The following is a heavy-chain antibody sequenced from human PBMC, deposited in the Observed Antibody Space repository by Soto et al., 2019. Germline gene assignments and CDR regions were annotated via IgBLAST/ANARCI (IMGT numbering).Heavy chain of an antibody. Sequence: QVQLQESGPGLVKPSQTLSLTCTVSGGSISSGGYYWSWIRQHPGKGLERIGYIYYSGSTYYNPSHESRVTLSVDTSKNQFSLKLSSVTDADTAVYYCARSRRATIEYWGQGTLVTVSS. D-gene: IGHD5-12*01. V-gene: IGHV4-31*03. CDR2: IYYSGST. J-gene: IGHJ4*02. CDR1: GGSISSGGYY. CDR3: ARSRRATIEY.